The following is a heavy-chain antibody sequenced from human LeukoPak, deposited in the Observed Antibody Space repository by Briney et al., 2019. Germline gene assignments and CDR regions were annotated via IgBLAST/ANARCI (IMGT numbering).Heavy chain of an antibody. V-gene: IGHV4-34*01. CDR2: INHSGST. J-gene: IGHJ3*02. D-gene: IGHD2-15*01. CDR1: GGSFSGYY. Sequence: SETLSLTCAVYGGSFSGYYWSWIRQPPGKGLEWIGEINHSGSTNYNPSLKSRVTISVDTSKNQFSLKLSSVTAADTAVYYCARTGGYCSGGSCYRVRIDAFDIWGQGTMVSVSS. CDR3: ARTGGYCSGGSCYRVRIDAFDI.